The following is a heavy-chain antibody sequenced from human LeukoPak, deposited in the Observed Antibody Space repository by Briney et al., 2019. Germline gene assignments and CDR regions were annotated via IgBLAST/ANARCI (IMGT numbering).Heavy chain of an antibody. CDR2: IDPSDSYT. Sequence: GESLKISCKGSGYSFTSYWISWVRQMPGKGLEWMGRIDPSDSYTNYSPSFQGHVTISADKSISTAYLQWSSLKASDTATYYCARHVRGYSYGYRWTPTYYWGQGTLVTVSS. V-gene: IGHV5-10-1*01. CDR1: GYSFTSYW. D-gene: IGHD5-18*01. J-gene: IGHJ4*02. CDR3: ARHVRGYSYGYRWTPTYY.